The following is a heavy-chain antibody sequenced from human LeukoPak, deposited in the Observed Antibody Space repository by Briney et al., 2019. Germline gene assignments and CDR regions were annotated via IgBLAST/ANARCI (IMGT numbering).Heavy chain of an antibody. J-gene: IGHJ6*03. D-gene: IGHD3-9*01. CDR3: ASPYYDILTGYYGGGYYMDV. V-gene: IGHV4-39*01. CDR1: GGSISSSSYY. CDR2: IYYSVST. Sequence: SETLSLTCTVSGGSISSSSYYWGWIRQPPGKGLEWIGSIYYSVSTYYNPPLKSRVTISVDTSKNQFSLKLSSVTAADTAVYYCASPYYDILTGYYGGGYYMDVWGKGTTVTISS.